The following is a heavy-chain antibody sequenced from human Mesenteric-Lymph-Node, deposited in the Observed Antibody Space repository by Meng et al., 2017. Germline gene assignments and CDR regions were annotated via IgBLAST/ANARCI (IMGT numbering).Heavy chain of an antibody. V-gene: IGHV1-2*06. J-gene: IGHJ4*02. CDR3: AREDGGAYNF. CDR1: VYIFIGYY. Sequence: QVEFVQAGAEVETPRASVTVSCKASVYIFIGYYIHWVRQAPGQGLEWMGRINPNTGGTNSAQKFQGRVTLTRDSSISTAYMELSRLRSDDAAVYYCAREDGGAYNFWGQGTLVTVSS. CDR2: INPNTGGT. D-gene: IGHD5-24*01.